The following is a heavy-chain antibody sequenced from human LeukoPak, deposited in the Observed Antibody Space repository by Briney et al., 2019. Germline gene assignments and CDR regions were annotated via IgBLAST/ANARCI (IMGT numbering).Heavy chain of an antibody. CDR1: GFTVSSNY. V-gene: IGHV3-53*01. J-gene: IGHJ3*02. D-gene: IGHD1-26*01. Sequence: GGSLRLSCAASGFTVSSNYMSWVRQAPGKGLEWVSIIYSGGSTFYADSVKGRFTTSRDNSKNTLYLQMNSLRAEDTAVYYCARGGSYLSAFDIWGQGTMVTVSS. CDR2: IYSGGST. CDR3: ARGGSYLSAFDI.